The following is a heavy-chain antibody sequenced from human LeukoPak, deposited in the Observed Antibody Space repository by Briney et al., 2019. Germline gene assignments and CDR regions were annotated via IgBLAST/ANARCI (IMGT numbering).Heavy chain of an antibody. CDR1: GGSISSGTYY. D-gene: IGHD4-17*01. V-gene: IGHV4-61*02. CDR2: IYSSGNT. J-gene: IGHJ3*02. CDR3: AIHDYGDRDAFDI. Sequence: SQTLSLTCTVSGGSISSGTYYWSWIRQRAGRGLEWIGRIYSSGNTRYNPSLESRVFISVDTSKNQFSLKLSSVTAADTAVYYCAIHDYGDRDAFDIWGQGTMVTVSS.